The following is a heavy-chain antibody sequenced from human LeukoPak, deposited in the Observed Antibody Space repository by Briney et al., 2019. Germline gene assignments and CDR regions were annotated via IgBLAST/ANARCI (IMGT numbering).Heavy chain of an antibody. Sequence: HTGGSLRLSCAASGFTFSSYWMHWVREAPGKGLVWVSRINSDGSSTSYADSVKGRFTISRDNAKNTLYLQMNSLSGEDTAVYFCARDGVGATLDYWGRGTLVTVSS. CDR3: ARDGVGATLDY. D-gene: IGHD1-26*01. V-gene: IGHV3-74*01. CDR1: GFTFSSYW. CDR2: INSDGSST. J-gene: IGHJ4*02.